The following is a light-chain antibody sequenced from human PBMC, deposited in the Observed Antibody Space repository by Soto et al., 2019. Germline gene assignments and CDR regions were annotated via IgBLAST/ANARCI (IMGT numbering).Light chain of an antibody. J-gene: IGKJ1*01. CDR2: LGS. CDR1: QSLHSNGINY. Sequence: LMVTQSPRSLSVTPGEPASMSCRASQSLHSNGINYLHWYLQKPGQSPQLLIYLGSTRASGVPDRFSGSGSGTEYTLKISRVEAEDVGVYYCMQALQKPSIVGQGTKV. V-gene: IGKV2-28*01. CDR3: MQALQKPSI.